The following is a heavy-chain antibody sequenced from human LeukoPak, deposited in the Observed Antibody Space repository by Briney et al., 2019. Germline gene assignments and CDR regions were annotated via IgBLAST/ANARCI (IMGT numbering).Heavy chain of an antibody. Sequence: SETLSLTCTVSGGSISSSNYYWAWIRQPPGKGLEWIVNIFYTGSTYYNPSLKSRVTISVDTSKNQFSLRLSSVTATDTAVYYCARLNKPGWFDPWGQGTLVTVSS. V-gene: IGHV4-39*01. CDR1: GGSISSSNYY. J-gene: IGHJ5*02. D-gene: IGHD1-14*01. CDR2: IFYTGST. CDR3: ARLNKPGWFDP.